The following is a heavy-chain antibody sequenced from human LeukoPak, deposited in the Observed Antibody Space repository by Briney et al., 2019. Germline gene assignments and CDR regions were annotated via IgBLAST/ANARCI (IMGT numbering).Heavy chain of an antibody. CDR2: VSHDGNT. V-gene: IGHV4-39*01. J-gene: IGHJ5*02. D-gene: IGHD3-3*01. CDR3: ARHTIFCSFINCSPFDP. CDR1: GGSINSALYY. Sequence: SETLSLTCTVSGGSINSALYYWAWIRQTPEQQLEWIGSVSHDGNTKYSPSLGGRVSLSADTSKSAFFMEVHSVTAADSAIYYCARHTIFCSFINCSPFDPWGQGTLVTVSS.